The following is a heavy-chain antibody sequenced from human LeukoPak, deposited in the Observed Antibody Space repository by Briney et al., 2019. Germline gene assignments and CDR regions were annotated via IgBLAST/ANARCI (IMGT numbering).Heavy chain of an antibody. CDR2: ISGSSYYI. Sequence: PGGSLRLSCAASGFTFSSYSMNWVRQAPGKGLEWVSSISGSSYYIYYADSVKGRFTISRDNAKNSLYLQMNSLRAEDTAVYYCARTGIAAADNLWGEDLFDYWGQGTLVTVSS. J-gene: IGHJ4*02. D-gene: IGHD6-13*01. CDR1: GFTFSSYS. V-gene: IGHV3-21*01. CDR3: ARTGIAAADNLWGEDLFDY.